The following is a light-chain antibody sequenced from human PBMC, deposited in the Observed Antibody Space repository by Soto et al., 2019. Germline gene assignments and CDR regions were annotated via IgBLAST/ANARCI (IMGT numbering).Light chain of an antibody. CDR3: AAWDDSLNAVV. Sequence: SVLTQPPSASGTPGQRVTISCSVSSSNIGSNTVNWYQQLPGSAPKLLIYSDNQRPSGVPDRFSGSKSGTSASLAISGLQSEDEADYYCAAWDDSLNAVVFGGGTKVTVL. CDR1: SSNIGSNT. V-gene: IGLV1-44*01. CDR2: SDN. J-gene: IGLJ2*01.